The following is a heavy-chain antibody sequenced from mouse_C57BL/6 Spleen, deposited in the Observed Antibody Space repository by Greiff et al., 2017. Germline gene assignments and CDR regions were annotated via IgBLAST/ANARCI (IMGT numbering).Heavy chain of an antibody. Sequence: VKLMESGPELVKPGASVKISCKASGYTFTDYYINWVKQRPGQGLEWIGWIFPGSGSTYYNEKFKGKATLTVDKSSSTAYMLLSSLTSEDSAVYFCARSEGYYGSSYGAMDYWGQGTSVTVSS. V-gene: IGHV1-75*01. CDR2: IFPGSGST. J-gene: IGHJ4*01. CDR3: ARSEGYYGSSYGAMDY. CDR1: GYTFTDYY. D-gene: IGHD1-1*01.